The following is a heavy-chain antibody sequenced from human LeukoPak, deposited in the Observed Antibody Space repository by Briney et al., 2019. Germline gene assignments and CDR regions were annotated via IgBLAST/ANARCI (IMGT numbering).Heavy chain of an antibody. Sequence: RSSETLSLTCAVSGGSISSGGYSWSWIRQPPGKGLEWIGYIYHSGSTYYNPSLKSRVTISVDRSKNQFSLKLSSVTAADTAVYYCATQLVTVGTFDYWGQGTLVTVSS. CDR2: IYHSGST. J-gene: IGHJ4*02. V-gene: IGHV4-30-2*01. D-gene: IGHD1-1*01. CDR3: ATQLVTVGTFDY. CDR1: GGSISSGGYS.